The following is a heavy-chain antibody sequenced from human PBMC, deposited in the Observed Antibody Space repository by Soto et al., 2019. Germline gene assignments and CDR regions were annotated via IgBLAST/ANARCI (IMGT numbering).Heavy chain of an antibody. CDR2: ISGSGGST. CDR3: AKPTPIRYSYGPAHLLPFDY. V-gene: IGHV3-23*01. Sequence: GGSLRLSCAASGFTFSSYAMSWVRQAPGKGLEWVSAISGSGGSTYYADSVKGRFTISRDNSKNTLYLQMNSLRAEDTAVYYCAKPTPIRYSYGPAHLLPFDYWGQGTLVTVSS. CDR1: GFTFSSYA. D-gene: IGHD5-18*01. J-gene: IGHJ4*02.